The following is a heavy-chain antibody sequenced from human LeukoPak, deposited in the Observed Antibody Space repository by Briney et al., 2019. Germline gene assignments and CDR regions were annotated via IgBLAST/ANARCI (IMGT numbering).Heavy chain of an antibody. CDR1: GGSISSSSYY. Sequence: SSETLSLTCTVSGGSISSSSYYWGWIRQPPGKGLEWIGSIYYSGSTYYNPSLKSRVTISVDTSKNQFSLKLSSVTAADTAVYYCARQTRDSSAYYYYYYYMDVWGKGTTVTISS. CDR3: ARQTRDSSAYYYYYYYMDV. V-gene: IGHV4-39*01. D-gene: IGHD3-22*01. J-gene: IGHJ6*03. CDR2: IYYSGST.